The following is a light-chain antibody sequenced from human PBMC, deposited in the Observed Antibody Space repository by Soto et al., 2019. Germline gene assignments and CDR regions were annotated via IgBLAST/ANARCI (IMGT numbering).Light chain of an antibody. CDR1: LDISTL. CDR2: AAS. V-gene: IGKV1-12*01. Sequence: DIQMTQAPSSVSASVGDRVTLTCRASLDISTLLAWYQQKPGKAPKLLIYAASSLQRGVPSRFSGSGSGTNFTLSISSLQPEDIATYYCQQYDNPNLTVTFGGGTKVEIK. CDR3: QQYDNPNLTVT. J-gene: IGKJ4*01.